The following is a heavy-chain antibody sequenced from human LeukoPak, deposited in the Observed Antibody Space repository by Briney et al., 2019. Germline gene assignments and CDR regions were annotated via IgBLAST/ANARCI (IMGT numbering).Heavy chain of an antibody. D-gene: IGHD3-3*01. V-gene: IGHV5-51*01. CDR2: IYPGDSDT. CDR3: ARHESSWRETHPFDY. CDR1: GYNFASYW. J-gene: IGHJ4*02. Sequence: GEPLKISCKGSGYNFASYWIGWVRQMPGKGLEWMGIIYPGDSDTRYSPSFQGQVTISADKSISTAYLQWSSLRASDTAMYYCARHESSWRETHPFDYWGQGTLVTVSS.